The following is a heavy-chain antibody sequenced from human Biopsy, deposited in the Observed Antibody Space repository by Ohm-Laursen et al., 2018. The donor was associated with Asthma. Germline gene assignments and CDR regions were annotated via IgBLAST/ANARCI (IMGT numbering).Heavy chain of an antibody. Sequence: GTLSLTCHVYPGSFSGFFWTWIRQSPGKGLEWIGETNERGVTNNNPSLKSRVIISIDTYWNRLSLKLTSLTAADTAVYYCARGPELDVWGKGTTVTVSS. CDR3: ARGPELDV. V-gene: IGHV4-34*01. CDR2: TNERGVT. J-gene: IGHJ6*04. CDR1: PGSFSGFF.